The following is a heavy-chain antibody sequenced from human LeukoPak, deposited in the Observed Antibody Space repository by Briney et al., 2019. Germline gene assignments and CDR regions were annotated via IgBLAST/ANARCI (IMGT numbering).Heavy chain of an antibody. Sequence: PEGSLRLSCAASGFTFSSYSMNWVRQAPGKGLEWVSSISSSSSYIYYADSVKGRFTISRDNAKNSLYLQMNSLRAEDTAVYYCATTDWGKSYYGSGSYSRWGQGTLVTVSS. CDR2: ISSSSSYI. CDR3: ATTDWGKSYYGSGSYSR. J-gene: IGHJ4*02. V-gene: IGHV3-21*01. CDR1: GFTFSSYS. D-gene: IGHD3-10*01.